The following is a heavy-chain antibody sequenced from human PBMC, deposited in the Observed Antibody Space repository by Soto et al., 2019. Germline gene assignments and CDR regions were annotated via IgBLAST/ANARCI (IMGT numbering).Heavy chain of an antibody. CDR1: GYSFTSYW. D-gene: IGHD2-15*01. Sequence: RGESLKISCKGSGYSFTSYWIGWVRQMPGKGLEWMGIIYPGDSDTRYSPSFQGQVTISADKSISTAYLQWSSLKASDTAMYYCARAEGYCSGGSCYYFDYWGQGTLVTVSS. CDR3: ARAEGYCSGGSCYYFDY. J-gene: IGHJ4*02. CDR2: IYPGDSDT. V-gene: IGHV5-51*01.